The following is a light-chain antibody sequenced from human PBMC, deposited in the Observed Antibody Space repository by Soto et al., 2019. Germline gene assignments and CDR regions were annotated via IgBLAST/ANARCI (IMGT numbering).Light chain of an antibody. CDR3: ISYITGGSYV. CDR2: DVS. V-gene: IGLV2-14*01. J-gene: IGLJ1*01. Sequence: QSALTQPASVSGSPGLSIAISCTGTSRDVGGYNSVSWYQQQPGKVPKLMIYDVSNRPSGVSNRFSGSKSGNTASLTISGLQAEDEGDYYCISYITGGSYVFGTGTKVTVL. CDR1: SRDVGGYNS.